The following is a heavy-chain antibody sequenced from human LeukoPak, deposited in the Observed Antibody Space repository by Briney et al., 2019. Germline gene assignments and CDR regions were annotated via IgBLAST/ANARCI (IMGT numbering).Heavy chain of an antibody. CDR1: GYSFTSYW. Sequence: GAALEISLEGAGYSFTSYWIGWGRPMAGKGVEWMGIIYPGDSDTRYSPSFQGQVTISADKSITTAYLQWSSLKASDTAMYYCARLRDYYYGSGSYPHAFDIWGQGTMVTVSS. J-gene: IGHJ3*02. D-gene: IGHD3-10*01. CDR2: IYPGDSDT. CDR3: ARLRDYYYGSGSYPHAFDI. V-gene: IGHV5-51*01.